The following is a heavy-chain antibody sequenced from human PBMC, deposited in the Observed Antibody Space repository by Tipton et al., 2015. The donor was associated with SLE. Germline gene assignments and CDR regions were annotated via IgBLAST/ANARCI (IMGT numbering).Heavy chain of an antibody. CDR2: IYYSGST. J-gene: IGHJ4*02. Sequence: TLSLTCTVSGGSISSHYWSWIRQPPGKGLEWIGYIYYSGSTNYNPSLKSRVTISVDTSKNQFSLKLSSVTAADTAVYYCARGETSSGDYWGQGTLVTVSS. V-gene: IGHV4-59*11. D-gene: IGHD1-26*01. CDR3: ARGETSSGDY. CDR1: GGSISSHY.